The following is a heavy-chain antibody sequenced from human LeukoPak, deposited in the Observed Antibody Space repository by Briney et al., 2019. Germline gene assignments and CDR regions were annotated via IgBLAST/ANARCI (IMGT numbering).Heavy chain of an antibody. CDR2: ISYDGSNK. CDR3: ARDPLSSSGWADYFDY. J-gene: IGHJ4*02. Sequence: GGSLRLSCAASGFTFSSYAMHWVRQAPGKGLEWVAVISYDGSNKYYADSVKGRFTISRDNSKNTLYLQMNSLRAEDTAVYYCARDPLSSSGWADYFDYWGQGTLVTVPS. D-gene: IGHD6-19*01. CDR1: GFTFSSYA. V-gene: IGHV3-30-3*01.